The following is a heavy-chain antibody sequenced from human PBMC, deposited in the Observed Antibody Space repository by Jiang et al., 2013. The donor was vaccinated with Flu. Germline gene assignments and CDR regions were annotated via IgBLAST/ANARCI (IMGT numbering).Heavy chain of an antibody. D-gene: IGHD2-2*01. CDR2: NAGNGNT. V-gene: IGHV1-3*01. CDR3: ARDLVVVPARTDY. J-gene: IGHJ4*02. Sequence: NAGNGNTKYSQKFQGRVTITRDTSASTAYMELSSLRSEDTAVYYCARDLVVVPARTDYWGQGTLVTVSS.